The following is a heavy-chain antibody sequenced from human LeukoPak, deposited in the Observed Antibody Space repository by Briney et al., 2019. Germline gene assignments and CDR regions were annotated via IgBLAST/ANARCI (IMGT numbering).Heavy chain of an antibody. CDR2: IYPGDADT. Sequence: GESLKISCKTSGYTFSSYWIHWVRQMPGKELELMGIIYPGDADTRYRPSFQGQVTISADKTISTAYLQWSSLKASDAGMYYCARSRDSSGYYYLIWGQGTLVTVSS. V-gene: IGHV5-51*01. D-gene: IGHD3-22*01. J-gene: IGHJ4*02. CDR1: GYTFSSYW. CDR3: ARSRDSSGYYYLI.